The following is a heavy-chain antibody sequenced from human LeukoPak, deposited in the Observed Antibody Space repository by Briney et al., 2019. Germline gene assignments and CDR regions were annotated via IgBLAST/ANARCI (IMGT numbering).Heavy chain of an antibody. CDR2: INAGNGNT. D-gene: IGHD3-3*01. CDR1: GYTFTAYA. Sequence: GASVKVSCKASGYTFTAYAVHWVRQAPGQRLEWMGWINAGNGNTKYSQNFQGRATITTDTSANTAYMELSSLRSEDTAVYYCARGRGNAYYDFWSGYYIEFDYWGQGTLVTVSS. V-gene: IGHV1-3*01. J-gene: IGHJ4*02. CDR3: ARGRGNAYYDFWSGYYIEFDY.